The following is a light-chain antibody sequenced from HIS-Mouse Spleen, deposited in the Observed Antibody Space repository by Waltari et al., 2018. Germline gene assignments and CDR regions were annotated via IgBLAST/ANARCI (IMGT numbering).Light chain of an antibody. CDR1: SSDVGGYNY. Sequence: QSALTQPASVSGSPGQSITISCPGTSSDVGGYNYVSWYQQHPGKAPKLMIYEGSKRPSGVSNRFSGSKSGNTASLTISGLQAEDEADYYCCSYAGSSTWVFGGGTKLTVL. V-gene: IGLV2-23*01. CDR2: EGS. J-gene: IGLJ3*02. CDR3: CSYAGSSTWV.